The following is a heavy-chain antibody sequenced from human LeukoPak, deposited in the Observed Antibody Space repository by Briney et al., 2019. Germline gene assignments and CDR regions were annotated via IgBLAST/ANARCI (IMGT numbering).Heavy chain of an antibody. CDR2: IYYSGST. D-gene: IGHD3-3*01. Sequence: SETLSLTCTVSGGSISSSSYYWGWIRQPPGKGLEWIGSIYYSGSTYYNPSLKSRVTISVDTSKNQFSLKLSSVTAADTAVYYCARRPLKRRSGYYIDYYFDYWGQGTLVTVSS. CDR3: ARRPLKRRSGYYIDYYFDY. CDR1: GGSISSSSYY. V-gene: IGHV4-39*07. J-gene: IGHJ4*02.